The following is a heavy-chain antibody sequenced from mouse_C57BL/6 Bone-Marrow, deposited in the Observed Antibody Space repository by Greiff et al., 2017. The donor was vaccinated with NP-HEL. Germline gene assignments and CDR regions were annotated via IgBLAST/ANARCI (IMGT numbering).Heavy chain of an antibody. CDR3: ASYGYWFAY. CDR2: IYPGDGDT. D-gene: IGHD2-2*01. CDR1: GYAFSSSW. V-gene: IGHV1-82*01. Sequence: VQLQQSGPELVKPGASVKISCKASGYAFSSSWMNWVKQRPGKGLEWIGRIYPGDGDTNYNGKFKGKATLTADKSSSTAYMQLSSLTSEDSAVYFCASYGYWFAYWGQGTLVTVSA. J-gene: IGHJ3*01.